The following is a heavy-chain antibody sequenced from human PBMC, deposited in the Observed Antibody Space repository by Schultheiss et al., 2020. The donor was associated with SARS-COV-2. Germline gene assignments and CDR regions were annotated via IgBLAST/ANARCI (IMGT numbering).Heavy chain of an antibody. V-gene: IGHV4-61*05. CDR2: IYYSGST. D-gene: IGHD6-19*01. CDR3: ARGVAVAGGNWFDP. Sequence: SETLSLTCTVSGGSISSSSYYWGWIRQPPGKGLEWIGYIYYSGSTNYNPSLKSRVTISVDTSKNHFSLQLSSVTAADTAVYYCARGVAVAGGNWFDPWGQGTLVTVSS. J-gene: IGHJ5*02. CDR1: GGSISSSSYY.